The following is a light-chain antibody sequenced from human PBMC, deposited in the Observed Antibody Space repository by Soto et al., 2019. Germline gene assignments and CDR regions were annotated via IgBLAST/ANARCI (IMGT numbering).Light chain of an antibody. J-gene: IGKJ4*01. CDR3: QQSYSTRPLT. V-gene: IGKV1-39*01. CDR2: AAS. CDR1: QSISSY. Sequence: DIQMTQSPSSLSASVGDRVTITCRASQSISSYLNWYQQKPGKAPKLLIYAASSLQSGVPSRFSGSGSGTDFTLTIRSLQPEDFATYYCQQSYSTRPLTFGGGTKVEIK.